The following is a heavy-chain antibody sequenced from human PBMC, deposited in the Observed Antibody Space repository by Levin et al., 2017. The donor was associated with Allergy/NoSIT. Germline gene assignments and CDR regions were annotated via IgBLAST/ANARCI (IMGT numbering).Heavy chain of an antibody. CDR3: AKDLYYDFWSGYSYYYYGMDV. Sequence: GGSLRLSCAASGFTFSSYAMSWVRQAPGKGLEWVSAISGSGGSTYYADSVKGRFTISRDNSKNTLYLQMNSLRAEDTAVYYCAKDLYYDFWSGYSYYYYGMDVWGQGTTVTVSS. CDR1: GFTFSSYA. CDR2: ISGSGGST. V-gene: IGHV3-23*01. D-gene: IGHD3-3*01. J-gene: IGHJ6*02.